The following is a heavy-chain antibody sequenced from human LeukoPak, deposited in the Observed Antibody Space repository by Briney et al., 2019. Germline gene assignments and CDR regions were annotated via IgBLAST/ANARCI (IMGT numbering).Heavy chain of an antibody. V-gene: IGHV3-48*01. J-gene: IGHJ4*02. CDR3: ARGAYYYED. CDR1: GFSFDNYA. CDR2: ISSSSSTI. D-gene: IGHD3-22*01. Sequence: GGSLRLSCAASGFSFDNYAMSWVRQTPGKGLEWVSYISSSSSTIYYADSVKGRFTISRDNAKNSLYLQMNSLRAEDTAVYYCARGAYYYEDWGQGTLVTVSS.